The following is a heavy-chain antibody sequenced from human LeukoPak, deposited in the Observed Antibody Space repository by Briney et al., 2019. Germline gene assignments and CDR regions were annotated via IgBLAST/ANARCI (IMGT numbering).Heavy chain of an antibody. CDR3: ARSSYLNYYYYYMDV. V-gene: IGHV4-4*07. D-gene: IGHD3-16*02. CDR1: GGSISSYY. Sequence: SETLSLTCTVSGGSISSYYWSWIRQPPGKGLEWIGRIYTSGSTNYNPSLKSRVTMSVDTSKNQFSLKLSSVTAADTAVYYCARSSYLNYYYYYMDVWGKGTTVTISS. CDR2: IYTSGST. J-gene: IGHJ6*03.